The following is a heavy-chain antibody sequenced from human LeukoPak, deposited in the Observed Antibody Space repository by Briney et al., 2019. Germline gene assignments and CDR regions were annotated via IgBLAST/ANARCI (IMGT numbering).Heavy chain of an antibody. J-gene: IGHJ4*02. CDR1: GGSFSGYY. D-gene: IGHD3-10*01. V-gene: IGHV4-34*01. CDR2: INHSGST. CDR3: ATIGSGSYYTDYYFDY. Sequence: PSETLSLTCAVYGGSFSGYYWSWIRQPPGKGLEWIGEINHSGSTNYNPSLKSRVAISVDTSKNQFSLKLSSVTAADTAVYYCATIGSGSYYTDYYFDYWGQGTLVTVSS.